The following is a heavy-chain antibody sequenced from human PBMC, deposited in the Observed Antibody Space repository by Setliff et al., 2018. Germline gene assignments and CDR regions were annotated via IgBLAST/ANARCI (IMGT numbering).Heavy chain of an antibody. J-gene: IGHJ4*02. D-gene: IGHD3-16*02. Sequence: SETLSLTCAVSGYSISSGYYWGWIRQPPGKGLEWIGSIYHSGSTYYNPSLKSRVTISVDTSKNQFSLKLSSMTAADTAVYYCARDNNPGYRGYWGRFDYWGQGTLVTVSS. CDR2: IYHSGST. CDR1: GYSISSGYY. CDR3: ARDNNPGYRGYWGRFDY. V-gene: IGHV4-38-2*02.